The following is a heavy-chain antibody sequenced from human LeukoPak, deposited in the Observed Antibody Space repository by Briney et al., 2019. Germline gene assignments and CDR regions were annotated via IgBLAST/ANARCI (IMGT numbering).Heavy chain of an antibody. D-gene: IGHD3-3*01. J-gene: IGHJ4*02. Sequence: ASVKVSCKASGGTFSSYAISWVRQAPGQGLEWMGGFDPEDGETIYAQKFQGRVTMTEDTSTDTAYMELSSLRSEDTAVYYCATLRRGSGYPFDYWGQGTLVTVSS. CDR3: ATLRRGSGYPFDY. CDR2: FDPEDGET. V-gene: IGHV1-24*01. CDR1: GGTFSSYA.